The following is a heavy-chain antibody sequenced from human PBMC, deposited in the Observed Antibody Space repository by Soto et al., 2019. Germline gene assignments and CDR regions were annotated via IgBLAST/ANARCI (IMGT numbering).Heavy chain of an antibody. Sequence: QVQLVESGGGVVQPGRSLRLSCAASGFVFDTYGMHWVRQAPGKGLEWVAEIWYDGSNRNYADSVKGRFTISRDNSKNTLYLQMTSLRAEDTAVYFCARLWNDDWFDPWGQGTLVIVSS. CDR2: IWYDGSNR. V-gene: IGHV3-33*01. CDR1: GFVFDTYG. CDR3: ARLWNDDWFDP. J-gene: IGHJ5*02. D-gene: IGHD1-1*01.